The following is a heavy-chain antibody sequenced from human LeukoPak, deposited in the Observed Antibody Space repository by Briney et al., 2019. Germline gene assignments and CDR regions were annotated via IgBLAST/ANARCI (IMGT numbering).Heavy chain of an antibody. V-gene: IGHV3-48*03. Sequence: GGSLRLSCAASGFTFSSYEMNWVRQAPGKGLEWVSYISSSGSTIYYADSVKGRFTISRDNAKNSLYLQMNSLRAEDTAVYYCARALSGPIDYWGQGTLVTVSS. CDR2: ISSSGSTI. CDR1: GFTFSSYE. J-gene: IGHJ4*02. D-gene: IGHD5-12*01. CDR3: ARALSGPIDY.